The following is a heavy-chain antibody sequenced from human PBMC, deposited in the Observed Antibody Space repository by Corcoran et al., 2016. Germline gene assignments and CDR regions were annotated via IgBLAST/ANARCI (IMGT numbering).Heavy chain of an antibody. D-gene: IGHD2-2*01. J-gene: IGHJ4*02. CDR1: GGSFSGYY. Sequence: QVQLQQWGAGLLKPSETLSLTCAVYGGSFSGYYWSWIRQPPGKGLEWIGEINHSGSTNYNPSLKSRVTISVDTSKNQFSLKLSSVTAADTAVYYGALAQLRGQLSPDYWGQGTLVTVSS. CDR2: INHSGST. V-gene: IGHV4-34*01. CDR3: ALAQLRGQLSPDY.